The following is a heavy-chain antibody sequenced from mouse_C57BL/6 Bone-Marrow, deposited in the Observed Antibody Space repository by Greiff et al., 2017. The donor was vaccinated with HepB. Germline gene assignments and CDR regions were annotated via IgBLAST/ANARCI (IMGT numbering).Heavy chain of an antibody. Sequence: VQLQESGPGLVQPSQSLSITCTVSGFSLTSYGVHWVRQSPGKGLEWLGVIWSGGSTDYNAAFISRLSISKDNSKSQVFFKMNSLQADDTAIYYCASPLYGSSWFAYWGQGTLVTVSA. CDR2: IWSGGST. V-gene: IGHV2-2*01. CDR1: GFSLTSYG. J-gene: IGHJ3*01. D-gene: IGHD1-1*01. CDR3: ASPLYGSSWFAY.